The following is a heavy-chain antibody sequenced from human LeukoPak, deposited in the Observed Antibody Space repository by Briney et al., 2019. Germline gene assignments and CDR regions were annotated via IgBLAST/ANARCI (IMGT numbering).Heavy chain of an antibody. CDR3: AKLESPYYYAMDV. CDR1: GGSISSYY. Sequence: PSETLSLTCTVSGGSISSYYWSWIRQPPGKGLEWIGYIYYSGSTNYNPSLKSRVTISVDTSKNQFSLKPSSVTAADSALYYCAKLESPYYYAMDVWGQGTTVTVSS. CDR2: IYYSGST. D-gene: IGHD3-3*01. V-gene: IGHV4-59*01. J-gene: IGHJ6*02.